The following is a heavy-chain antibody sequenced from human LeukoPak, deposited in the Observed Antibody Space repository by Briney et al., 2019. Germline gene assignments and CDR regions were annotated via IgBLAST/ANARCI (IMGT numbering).Heavy chain of an antibody. J-gene: IGHJ4*02. CDR3: ANRAMGFDY. V-gene: IGHV1-18*01. CDR1: AYTFSNYD. D-gene: IGHD5-18*01. CDR2: ISAYNGNT. Sequence: GASVKVSCKASAYTFSNYDIHWVRQAPGQGLEWMGWISAYNGNTNYAQKLQGRVTMTTDTSTSTAYMELRSLRSDDTAVYYCANRAMGFDYWGQGTLVTVSS.